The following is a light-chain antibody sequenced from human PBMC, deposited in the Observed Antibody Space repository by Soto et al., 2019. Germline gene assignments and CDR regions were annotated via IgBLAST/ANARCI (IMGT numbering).Light chain of an antibody. V-gene: IGKV3-15*01. J-gene: IGKJ4*01. CDR3: QQYNNWPVT. CDR2: AAT. Sequence: EIVMTQSPASLSVSPGERATLSCRASQSVTNNLAWYQQKPGQAPRLLIHAATTRATGIPARFSGSGSGTELTLTISGLQSEDSAVYYCQQYNNWPVTFGGGTKVEIK. CDR1: QSVTNN.